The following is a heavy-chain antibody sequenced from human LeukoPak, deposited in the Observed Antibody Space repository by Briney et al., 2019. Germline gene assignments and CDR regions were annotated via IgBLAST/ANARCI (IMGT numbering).Heavy chain of an antibody. V-gene: IGHV1-18*01. CDR3: VRGYDISGPQKNFFDY. Sequence: ASVKVSCKASGYTFTSYGISWVRQAPGQGLEWMGWISAYNGNTNYAQKFQGRVTITADKSTGTAYMELSSLRSEDTAVYYCVRGYDISGPQKNFFDYWGQGTLVTVSS. CDR2: ISAYNGNT. D-gene: IGHD3-22*01. CDR1: GYTFTSYG. J-gene: IGHJ4*02.